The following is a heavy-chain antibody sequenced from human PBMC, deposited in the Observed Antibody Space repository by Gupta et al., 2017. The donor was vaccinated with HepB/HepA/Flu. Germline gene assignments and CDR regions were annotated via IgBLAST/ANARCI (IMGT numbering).Heavy chain of an antibody. D-gene: IGHD3-16*01. CDR3: ARRIPFMNWFDP. V-gene: IGHV4-39*01. CDR2: IYYSGST. CDR1: GGSISSSSYY. Sequence: QLQLQESGPGLVKPSETLSLTCTVSGGSISSSSYYWGWLRQPPGKGLEWIGSIYYSGSTYYNPSLKSRVTISVDTSKNQFSLKLSSVTAADTAVYYCARRIPFMNWFDPWGQGTLVTVSS. J-gene: IGHJ5*02.